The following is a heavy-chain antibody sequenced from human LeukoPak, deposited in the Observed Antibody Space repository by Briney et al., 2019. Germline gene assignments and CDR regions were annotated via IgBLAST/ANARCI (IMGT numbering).Heavy chain of an antibody. D-gene: IGHD2-15*01. CDR2: IYYSGST. J-gene: IGHJ1*01. CDR3: ARGLCNGGSCYSPPFQH. CDR1: GGSVSSSNYY. Sequence: SETLSLTCSVSGGSVSSSNYYWGWIRQPPGKGLEWIGIIYYSGSTYYNPSLKSRVTISVDTSKNQFSLKLSSVTAADTAVYYCARGLCNGGSCYSPPFQHWGQGTLVTVSS. V-gene: IGHV4-39*07.